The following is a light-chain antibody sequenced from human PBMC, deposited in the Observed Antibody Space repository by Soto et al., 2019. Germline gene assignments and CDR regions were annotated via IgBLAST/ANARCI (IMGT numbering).Light chain of an antibody. CDR1: GGDIASIH. V-gene: IGLV6-57*01. J-gene: IGLJ2*01. CDR2: ETS. CDR3: QSFLGPDVV. Sequence: NFMLTQPHSVSGSPGKTVTISCTRGGGDIASIHVQWFQQRPGSSPTTVIYETSHRPSGVPDRFSGSVDSNSASLTISGLKTEDEADYYCQSFLGPDVVFGGGTKLTVL.